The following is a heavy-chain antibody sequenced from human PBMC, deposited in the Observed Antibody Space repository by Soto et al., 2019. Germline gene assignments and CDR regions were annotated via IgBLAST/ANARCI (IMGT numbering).Heavy chain of an antibody. CDR3: ARGPTRGTTPPWLVYYYYMDV. Sequence: SETLSLTCAVYGGPFSGYCWSWIRQPPGKGLEWIGEINHSGSTNYNPSLKSRVTISVDTSKNQFSLKLSSVTAADTAVYYCARGPTRGTTPPWLVYYYYMDVSGKGTTVTVSS. CDR1: GGPFSGYC. D-gene: IGHD1-7*01. V-gene: IGHV4-34*01. J-gene: IGHJ6*03. CDR2: INHSGST.